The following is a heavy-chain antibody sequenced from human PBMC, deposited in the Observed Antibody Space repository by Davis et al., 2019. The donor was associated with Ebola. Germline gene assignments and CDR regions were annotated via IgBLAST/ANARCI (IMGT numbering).Heavy chain of an antibody. CDR3: ARDPSSGWYDGWFDP. CDR1: GYTFTSYY. V-gene: IGHV1-46*01. D-gene: IGHD6-19*01. Sequence: ASVKVSCKASGYTFTSYYMHWVRQAPGQGLEWMGIINPSGGSTSYAQKFQGRVTMTTDTSTSTAYMELSSLRSEDTAVYYCARDPSSGWYDGWFDPWGQGTLVTVSS. CDR2: INPSGGST. J-gene: IGHJ5*02.